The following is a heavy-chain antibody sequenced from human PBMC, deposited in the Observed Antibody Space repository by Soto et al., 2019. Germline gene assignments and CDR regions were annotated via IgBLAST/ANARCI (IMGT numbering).Heavy chain of an antibody. CDR2: ISSNGGST. CDR3: VIPPVAVAGPIARDY. V-gene: IGHV3-64D*08. Sequence: PGGSLRLSCSASGFTFSSYAMHWVRQAPGKGLEYVSAISSNGGSTYYADSVKGRFTISRDNSKNTLYLQMSSLRAEDTAVYYCVIPPVAVAGPIARDYWGQGTLITVCS. D-gene: IGHD6-19*01. J-gene: IGHJ4*02. CDR1: GFTFSSYA.